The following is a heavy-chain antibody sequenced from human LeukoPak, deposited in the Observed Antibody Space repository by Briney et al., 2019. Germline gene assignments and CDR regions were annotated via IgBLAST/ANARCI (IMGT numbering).Heavy chain of an antibody. J-gene: IGHJ3*02. Sequence: GASVKVSCKASGYTFTGYYMHWVRQAPGQGLEWMGCISPNSVGTNYAQKFQGRVTMTRDTSIDTAYMELSTLKSDDTAVFYCARGNTSRGAFDIWGRGTMVTVFS. CDR3: ARGNTSRGAFDI. CDR2: ISPNSVGT. CDR1: GYTFTGYY. V-gene: IGHV1-2*02. D-gene: IGHD2-2*01.